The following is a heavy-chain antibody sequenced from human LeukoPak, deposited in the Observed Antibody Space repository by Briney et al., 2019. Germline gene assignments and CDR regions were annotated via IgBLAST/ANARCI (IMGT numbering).Heavy chain of an antibody. Sequence: GGSLRLSCAASGFTFRSYGMRWVRQALGKGLEWVSSISGSGGSTYFADTVKGRFTISRDNSKNTLYLQMNSLRAEDTAVYYCAKPNVGDYYYMDVWGKGTTVTISS. CDR2: ISGSGGST. CDR1: GFTFRSYG. J-gene: IGHJ6*03. V-gene: IGHV3-23*01. D-gene: IGHD1-26*01. CDR3: AKPNVGDYYYMDV.